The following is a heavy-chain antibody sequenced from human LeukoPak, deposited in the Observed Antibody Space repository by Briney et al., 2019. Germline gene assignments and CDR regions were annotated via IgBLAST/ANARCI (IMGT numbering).Heavy chain of an antibody. CDR1: GFTFSSYA. J-gene: IGHJ4*02. CDR2: ISYDGSNK. CDR3: WRWGPADDY. V-gene: IGHV3-30-3*01. Sequence: PGGSLRLSCAASGFTFSSYAMHWVRQAPGKGLEWVAVISYDGSNKYYADSVKGRFTISRDNSKNTLYLQVNSLRAEDTAVYYCWRWGPADDYWGQGTLVTVSS. D-gene: IGHD2-2*01.